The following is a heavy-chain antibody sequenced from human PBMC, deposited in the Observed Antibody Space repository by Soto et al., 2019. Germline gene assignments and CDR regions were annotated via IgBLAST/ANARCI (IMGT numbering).Heavy chain of an antibody. V-gene: IGHV4-4*02. D-gene: IGHD1-7*01. CDR1: GGSFTSNNW. CDR2: IYRTGST. Sequence: SETLSLTCAVSGGSFTSNNWWTWVRQPPGQGLEWIGEIYRTGSTNYNPSLKSRVTISLDKSENQFSLKVTSLTAADTAVYYCASRDPGTSVDYWGQGTVVTVSS. J-gene: IGHJ4*02. CDR3: ASRDPGTSVDY.